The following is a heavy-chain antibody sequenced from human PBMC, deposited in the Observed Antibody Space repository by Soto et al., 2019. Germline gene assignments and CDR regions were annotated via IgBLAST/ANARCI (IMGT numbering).Heavy chain of an antibody. V-gene: IGHV1-69*13. CDR1: GGTFSSYA. D-gene: IGHD3-22*01. CDR3: ARDYDSSGKLDY. J-gene: IGHJ4*02. Sequence: SVKVSCKASGGTFSSYAISWVRQAPGQGLEWMGGIIPIFGTANYAQKFQGRVTITADESTSTAYMELSSLRSEDTAVYYCARDYDSSGKLDYWGQGTLVTVSS. CDR2: IIPIFGTA.